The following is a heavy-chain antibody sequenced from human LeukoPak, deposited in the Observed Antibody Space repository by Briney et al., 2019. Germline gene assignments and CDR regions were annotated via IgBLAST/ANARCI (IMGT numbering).Heavy chain of an antibody. V-gene: IGHV4-30-4*08. CDR3: AREREYGDYDH. CDR2: IYYSGST. D-gene: IGHD4-17*01. J-gene: IGHJ4*02. CDR1: GGSISSGDYY. Sequence: PSETLSLTCTVSGGSISSGDYYWSWIRQPPGKGLEWIGYIYYSGSTYYNPSLKSRVTISVDTSKNQFSLKLSSVTAADTAVYYCAREREYGDYDHWGQGTLVTVSS.